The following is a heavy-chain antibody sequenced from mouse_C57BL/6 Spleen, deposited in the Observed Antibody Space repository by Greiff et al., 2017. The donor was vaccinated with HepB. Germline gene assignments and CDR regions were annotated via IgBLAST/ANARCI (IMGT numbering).Heavy chain of an antibody. D-gene: IGHD2-2*01. CDR1: GFSLTSYG. CDR2: IWSGGST. CDR3: ASPIYYGYDGGQYYYAMDY. J-gene: IGHJ4*01. V-gene: IGHV2-2*01. Sequence: VKLVESGPGLVQPSQSLSITCTVSGFSLTSYGVHWVRQSPGKGLEWLGVIWSGGSTDYNAAFISRLSISKDNSKSQVFFKMNSLQADDTAIYYCASPIYYGYDGGQYYYAMDYWGQGTSVTVSS.